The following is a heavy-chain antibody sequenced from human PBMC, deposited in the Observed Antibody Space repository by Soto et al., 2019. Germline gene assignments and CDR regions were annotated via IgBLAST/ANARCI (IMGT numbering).Heavy chain of an antibody. Sequence: ETLSLTCAVYTGSFSGYYWNWIRQPPGKGLERIGEINHSGETTYNPSLMSRVTISVDTSKNQFSLTLTSVTAADTAVYYCARVRDWFDPWGQGTLVTVSS. V-gene: IGHV4-34*01. CDR2: INHSGET. J-gene: IGHJ5*02. CDR3: ARVRDWFDP. CDR1: TGSFSGYY. D-gene: IGHD3-3*01.